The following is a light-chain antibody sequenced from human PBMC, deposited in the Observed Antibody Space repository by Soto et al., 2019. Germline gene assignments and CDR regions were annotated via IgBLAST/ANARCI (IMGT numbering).Light chain of an antibody. CDR2: AAS. CDR3: LQHNTYRT. CDR1: QAIKND. V-gene: IGKV1-17*01. Sequence: DIQMTQSPSSLSASVGDRVTITCRASQAIKNDLAWYQQKPGKAPKRLIYAASRMQSGVPSRFSGSGSGTEFTLTISSLQPEDFATYYCLQHNTYRTFGQGTKVEIK. J-gene: IGKJ1*01.